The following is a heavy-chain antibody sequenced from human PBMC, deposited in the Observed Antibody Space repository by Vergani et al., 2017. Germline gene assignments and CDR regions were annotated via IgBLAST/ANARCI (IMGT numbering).Heavy chain of an antibody. J-gene: IGHJ4*02. D-gene: IGHD6-19*01. CDR1: GFRFSSYG. CDR2: IWYDGSNK. CDR3: ARGQWLPTLSFDY. Sequence: QVQLVESGGGVVQPGRSLRLSCAASGFRFSSYGMNRVRQAPGKGLEWVAVIWYDGSNKYYADSVKGRFTISRDNSQNTVNLQMNSLRVDDTAVYYCARGQWLPTLSFDYWGQGTLVTVSS. V-gene: IGHV3-33*01.